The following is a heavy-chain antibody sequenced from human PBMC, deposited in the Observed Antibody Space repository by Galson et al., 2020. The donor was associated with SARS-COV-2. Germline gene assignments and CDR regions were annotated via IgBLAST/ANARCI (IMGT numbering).Heavy chain of an antibody. V-gene: IGHV3-30*04. CDR3: ARAVSRPGTPEAAFDV. D-gene: IGHD1-1*01. CDR1: GFTFTNYA. J-gene: IGHJ3*01. Sequence: DQLGESLKISCTASGFTFTNYAMHWVRQAPGKGLEWVAVVSRDGSDKYYADSVRGRFTISRDNSKNTLFLQMNSLRDEDTAIYFCARAVSRPGTPEAAFDVWGQGTMVTVSS. CDR2: VSRDGSDK.